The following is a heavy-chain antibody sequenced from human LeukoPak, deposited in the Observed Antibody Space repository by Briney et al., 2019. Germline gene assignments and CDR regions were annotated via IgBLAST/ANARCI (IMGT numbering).Heavy chain of an antibody. CDR2: IYYSGST. CDR3: ATRPLGGSSGWYFDY. J-gene: IGHJ4*02. D-gene: IGHD6-19*01. V-gene: IGHV4-39*01. Sequence: WIRQPPGKGLEWIGSIYYSGSTYYNPSLKSRVTISVDTSKNQFSLKLSSVTAADTAVYYCATRPLGGSSGWYFDYWGQGTLVTVSS.